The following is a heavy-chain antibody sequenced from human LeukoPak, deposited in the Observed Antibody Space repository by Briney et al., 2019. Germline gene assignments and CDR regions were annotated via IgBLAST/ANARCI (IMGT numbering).Heavy chain of an antibody. CDR1: GGSISSGSYY. V-gene: IGHV4-61*02. Sequence: SQTLSLTCTVSGGSISSGSYYWSWIRQPAGKGLEWIGRIYTSGSTNYNPSLKSRVTISVDTSKNQFSLKLSSVTAADTAVYYCARGRWRFLEWLFTPGGDYYYYYMDVWGKGTTVTVSS. CDR2: IYTSGST. CDR3: ARGRWRFLEWLFTPGGDYYYYYMDV. J-gene: IGHJ6*03. D-gene: IGHD3-3*01.